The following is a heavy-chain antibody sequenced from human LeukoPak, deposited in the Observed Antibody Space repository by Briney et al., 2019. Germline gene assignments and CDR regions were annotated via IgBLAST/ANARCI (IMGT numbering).Heavy chain of an antibody. V-gene: IGHV3-53*01. D-gene: IGHD6-19*01. J-gene: IGHJ4*02. CDR1: GFTVSSNY. CDR3: AREPSSGWYRVYYFDY. Sequence: GGSLRLSCAASGFTVSSNYMSWVRQAPGKGPEWVSVIYSGGSTYYADSVKGRFTISRDNPKNTLYLQMNSLRAEDTAVYYCAREPSSGWYRVYYFDYWGQGTLVTVSS. CDR2: IYSGGST.